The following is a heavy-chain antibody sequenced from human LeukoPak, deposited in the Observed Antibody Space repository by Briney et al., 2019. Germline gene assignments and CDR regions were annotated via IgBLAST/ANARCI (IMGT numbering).Heavy chain of an antibody. D-gene: IGHD3-10*01. CDR1: GGSISTSSYY. J-gene: IGHJ6*03. CDR3: ARERVTMVRGVYYYYYMDV. Sequence: SETLSLTCTISGGSISTSSYYWGWIRQPPGKGLEWIGNIYYSGRTYYNPSLKSRVTMSVDTSKNQFSLKLSSVTAADTAVYYCARERVTMVRGVYYYYYMDVWGKGTTVTISS. V-gene: IGHV4-39*07. CDR2: IYYSGRT.